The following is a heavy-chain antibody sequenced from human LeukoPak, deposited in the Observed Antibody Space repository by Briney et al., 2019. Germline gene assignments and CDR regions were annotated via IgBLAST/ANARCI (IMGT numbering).Heavy chain of an antibody. CDR3: ARAYDYGDYQIDY. CDR2: ISYDGSNK. V-gene: IGHV3-30-3*01. CDR1: GFTFSSYA. Sequence: GGSLRLSCAASGFTFSSYAMHWVRQAPGKGLEWVAVISYDGSNKYYADSAKGRFTISGDNSKNTLYLQMNSLRAEDTAVYYCARAYDYGDYQIDYWGQGTLVTVSS. J-gene: IGHJ4*02. D-gene: IGHD4-17*01.